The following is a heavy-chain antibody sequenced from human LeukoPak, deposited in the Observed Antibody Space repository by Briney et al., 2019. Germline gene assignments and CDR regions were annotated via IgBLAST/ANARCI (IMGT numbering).Heavy chain of an antibody. CDR2: IKQDGGEK. V-gene: IGHV3-7*03. CDR3: ARASRSGLDY. D-gene: IGHD3-3*01. CDR1: GFIFSNYW. J-gene: IGHJ4*02. Sequence: PGGSLRLSCAASGFIFSNYWMDWVRLAPGKGREWVANIKQDGGEKYFADSVKGRFSVSRDNARNSLYLQMNSLRAEDTDVYYCARASRSGLDYWGQGTPVAASS.